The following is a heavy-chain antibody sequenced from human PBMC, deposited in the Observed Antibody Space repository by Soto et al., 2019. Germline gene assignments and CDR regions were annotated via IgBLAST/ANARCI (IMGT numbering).Heavy chain of an antibody. Sequence: LRLSCAASGFTFSTYGMHWVRQAPGKGLEWVAVMWYDGTNEKYADSVKGRFTISRDNSKSTLYLQMNSLRADDTAAYYCAKWHTYNYDSLAFSGFDCWGQGTQVTVSS. CDR3: AKWHTYNYDSLAFSGFDC. CDR2: MWYDGTNE. CDR1: GFTFSTYG. V-gene: IGHV3-33*03. D-gene: IGHD3-16*01. J-gene: IGHJ4*02.